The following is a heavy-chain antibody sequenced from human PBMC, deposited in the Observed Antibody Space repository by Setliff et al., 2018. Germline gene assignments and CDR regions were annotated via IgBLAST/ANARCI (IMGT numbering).Heavy chain of an antibody. CDR2: IRFDGRKQ. CDR1: GFNFSSFG. V-gene: IGHV3-30*02. D-gene: IGHD1-20*01. CDR3: AKFSRYTDSQGEFDF. Sequence: GGSLRLSCAASGFNFSSFGMHWVRQTPGKGLEWIGHIRFDGRKQNYADSVTGRFTISRDNSKSTVYLLLNGLTVDDTAMDYCAKFSRYTDSQGEFDFWGQGALVTVSS. J-gene: IGHJ4*02.